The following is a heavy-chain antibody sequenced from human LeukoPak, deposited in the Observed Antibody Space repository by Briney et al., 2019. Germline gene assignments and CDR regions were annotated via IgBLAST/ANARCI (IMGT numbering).Heavy chain of an antibody. CDR1: GFIFDDYA. CDR2: ISWNSGSI. D-gene: IGHD1-7*01. Sequence: PGGSLRLSCAASGFIFDDYAMHWVRQAPGKGLEWVSGISWNSGSIGYADSVEGRFTISRDSAKNSLYLQMNSLRAEDMALYYCAKGLNWNWEYNWFDPWGQGTLVTVSS. V-gene: IGHV3-9*03. CDR3: AKGLNWNWEYNWFDP. J-gene: IGHJ5*02.